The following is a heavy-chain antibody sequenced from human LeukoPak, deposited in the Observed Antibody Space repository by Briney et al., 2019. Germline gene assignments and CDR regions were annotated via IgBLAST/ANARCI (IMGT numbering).Heavy chain of an antibody. CDR1: GGSISSGGYY. J-gene: IGHJ4*02. V-gene: IGHV4-31*03. D-gene: IGHD1-26*01. CDR3: ARRIVGATGRFDY. Sequence: SETLSLTCTVSGGSISSGGYYWSWIRQHPGKGLEWSGYIYYSVSTYYNPSLKSRVTISVDTSKNQFSLKLSSVTAADTAVYSCARRIVGATGRFDYWGQGTLVTVSS. CDR2: IYYSVST.